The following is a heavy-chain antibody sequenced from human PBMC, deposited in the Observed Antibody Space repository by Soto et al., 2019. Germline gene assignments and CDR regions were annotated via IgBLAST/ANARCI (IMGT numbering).Heavy chain of an antibody. V-gene: IGHV3-48*01. CDR3: ARDVSSRGEGASVY. CDR2: ISSSSSTI. D-gene: IGHD3-16*01. J-gene: IGHJ4*02. CDR1: GFTFSSYS. Sequence: GGSLRLSCAASGFTFSSYSMNWVRQAPGKGLEWVSYISSSSSTIYYADSVKGRFTISRDNAKNSLYLQMNSLRAEDTAVYYCARDVSSRGEGASVYWGQGTLVTVSS.